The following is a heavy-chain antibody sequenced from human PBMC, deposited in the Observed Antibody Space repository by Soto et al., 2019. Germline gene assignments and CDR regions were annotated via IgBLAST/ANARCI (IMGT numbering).Heavy chain of an antibody. V-gene: IGHV4-34*01. J-gene: IGHJ3*02. D-gene: IGHD4-4*01. CDR1: DFSCSFFY. CDR2: INHSGST. Sequence: SDTLSLTCAIYDFSCSFFYLIWIRQSPGEGLEWIGEINHSGSTNYNPSLKSRVTMSVDASKNQFSLKLNSVTAADTAVYYCARDSTRRGACDIWGQGATVNVSS. CDR3: ARDSTRRGACDI.